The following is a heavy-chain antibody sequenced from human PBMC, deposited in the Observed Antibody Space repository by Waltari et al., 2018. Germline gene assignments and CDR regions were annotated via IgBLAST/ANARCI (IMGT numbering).Heavy chain of an antibody. D-gene: IGHD1-26*01. CDR2: IKKDGSEK. CDR3: ARDEGELPRFDY. J-gene: IGHJ4*02. Sequence: EVQLVESGGGLVQPGGSLRLSCAAYGFTLRRYWMTWVRQAPGKGWEWVANIKKDGSEKYYVDSGKGRFTISRDNAKNSLYLQMNSLTAEDTAVYYCARDEGELPRFDYWGQGTLVTVSS. V-gene: IGHV3-7*01. CDR1: GFTLRRYW.